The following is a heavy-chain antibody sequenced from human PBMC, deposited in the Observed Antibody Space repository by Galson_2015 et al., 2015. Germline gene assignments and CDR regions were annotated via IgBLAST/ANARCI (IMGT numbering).Heavy chain of an antibody. CDR2: INHSGST. CDR3: AREATGALDY. CDR1: GGSFSGYY. D-gene: IGHD3-10*01. V-gene: IGHV4-34*01. J-gene: IGHJ4*02. Sequence: ETLSLTCAVYGGSFSGYYWSWIRQPPGKGLEWIGEINHSGSTNYNPSLKSRVTISVDTSKNQLSLKLSSVTAADTAVYYCAREATGALDYWGQGTLVTVSS.